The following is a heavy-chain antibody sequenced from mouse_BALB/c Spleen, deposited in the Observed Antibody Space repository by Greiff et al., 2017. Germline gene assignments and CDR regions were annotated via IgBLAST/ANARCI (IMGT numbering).Heavy chain of an antibody. CDR3: DGYDGYYGAMDY. CDR2: IDPSDSYT. CDR1: GYTFTSYW. J-gene: IGHJ4*01. D-gene: IGHD2-3*01. Sequence: VQLQQPGAELVKPGASVKLSCKASGYTFTSYWMHWVKQRPGQGLEWIGEIDPSDSYTNYNQKFKGKATLTVDKSSSTAYMQLSSLTSEDSAVYYCDGYDGYYGAMDYWGQGTSVTVSS. V-gene: IGHV1-69*02.